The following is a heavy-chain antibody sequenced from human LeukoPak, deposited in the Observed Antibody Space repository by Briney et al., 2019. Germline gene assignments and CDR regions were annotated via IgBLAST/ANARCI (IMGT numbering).Heavy chain of an antibody. CDR2: INTNTGNP. J-gene: IGHJ3*02. D-gene: IGHD6-6*01. V-gene: IGHV7-4-1*02. CDR3: ARFVYTPHSSIAARPKDDAFDI. Sequence: VASVKVSCKASGYTFTSYAMNWVRQAPGQGLEWMGWINTNTGNPTYAQGFTGRFVFSLDTSVSTAYLQISSLKAEDTAVYYCARFVYTPHSSIAARPKDDAFDIWGQGTMVTVSS. CDR1: GYTFTSYA.